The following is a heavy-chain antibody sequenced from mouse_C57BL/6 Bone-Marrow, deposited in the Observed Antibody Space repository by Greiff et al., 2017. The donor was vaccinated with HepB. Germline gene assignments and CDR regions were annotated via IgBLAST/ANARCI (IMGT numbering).Heavy chain of an antibody. J-gene: IGHJ4*01. D-gene: IGHD2-10*01. CDR3: ASLPRYYYAMDY. CDR2: IYPGDGDT. Sequence: VQLQQSGPELVKPGASVKISCKASGYAFSSSWMNWVKQRPGKGLEWIGRIYPGDGDTNYNGKFKGKATLTADKSSSTAYMQLSSLTSEDSAVYFCASLPRYYYAMDYWGQGTSVTVSS. CDR1: GYAFSSSW. V-gene: IGHV1-82*01.